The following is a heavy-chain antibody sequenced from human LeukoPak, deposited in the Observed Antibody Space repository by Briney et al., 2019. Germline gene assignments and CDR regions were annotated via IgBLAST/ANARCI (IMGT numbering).Heavy chain of an antibody. J-gene: IGHJ2*01. D-gene: IGHD2-15*01. CDR2: TYYSGST. Sequence: SETLSLTCTVSGGSISSSSYYWGWIRQPPGKGLEWIGSTYYSGSTYYNPSLKSRVTISVDTSKNQFSLKLSSVTAADTAVYYCARVVVVAATPRWYFDLWGRGTLVTVSS. CDR1: GGSISSSSYY. CDR3: ARVVVVAATPRWYFDL. V-gene: IGHV4-39*07.